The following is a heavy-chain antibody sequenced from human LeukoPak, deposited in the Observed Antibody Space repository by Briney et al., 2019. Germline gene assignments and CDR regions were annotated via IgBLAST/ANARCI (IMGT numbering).Heavy chain of an antibody. J-gene: IGHJ4*02. CDR1: GFTFSNAW. CDR2: IKSKTDGGTT. V-gene: IGHV3-15*01. CDR3: TTTYYDFWSGLDVDY. D-gene: IGHD3-3*01. Sequence: GGSLRLSCAASGFTFSNAWMSWVRQAPGKGLEWVGRIKSKTDGGTTDYAEPVKGRFTISRDDSKNTLYLQMNSLKTEDTAVYYCTTTYYDFWSGLDVDYWGQGTLVTVSS.